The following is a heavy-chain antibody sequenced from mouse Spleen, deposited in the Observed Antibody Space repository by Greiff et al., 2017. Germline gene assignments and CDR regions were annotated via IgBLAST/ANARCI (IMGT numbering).Heavy chain of an antibody. CDR2: IDPETGGT. D-gene: IGHD2-13*01. CDR1: GYTFTDYE. V-gene: IGHV1-15*01. J-gene: IGHJ4*01. CDR3: TRGNGDYSYYAMDY. Sequence: QVQLQQSGAELVRPGASVTLSCKASGYTFTDYEMHWVKQTPVHGLEWIGAIDPETGGTAYNQKFKGKAILTADKSSSTAYMELRSLTSEDSAVYYCTRGNGDYSYYAMDYWGQGTSVTVSS.